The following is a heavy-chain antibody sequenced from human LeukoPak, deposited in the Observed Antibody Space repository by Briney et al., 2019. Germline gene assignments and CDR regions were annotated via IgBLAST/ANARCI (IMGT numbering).Heavy chain of an antibody. CDR2: FDPEDGET. CDR3: ATVVVLRFLEWSSGGYYFDY. J-gene: IGHJ4*02. V-gene: IGHV1-24*01. CDR1: GYTHTELS. D-gene: IGHD3-3*01. Sequence: ASVKVSCKVSGYTHTELSMHWVRQAPGKGLEWMGGFDPEDGETIYAQKFQGRVTMTEDTSTDTAYMELSSLRSEDTAVYYCATVVVLRFLEWSSGGYYFDYWGQGTLVTVSS.